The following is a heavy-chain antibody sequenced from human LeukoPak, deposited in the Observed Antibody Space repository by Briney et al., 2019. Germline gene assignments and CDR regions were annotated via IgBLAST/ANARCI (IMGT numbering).Heavy chain of an antibody. CDR1: GFTFSSHA. CDR3: ATTRYYYDSSGYSNFDY. J-gene: IGHJ4*02. D-gene: IGHD3-22*01. CDR2: ISAGGGNT. V-gene: IGHV3-23*01. Sequence: GGSLRLSCAASGFTFSSHAMSWVRQAPGKGLEWVSAISAGGGNTYYVDSVRGRFTISRDNSKNTLYLQMNSLRAEDTAVYYCATTRYYYDSSGYSNFDYWGQGTLVTVSS.